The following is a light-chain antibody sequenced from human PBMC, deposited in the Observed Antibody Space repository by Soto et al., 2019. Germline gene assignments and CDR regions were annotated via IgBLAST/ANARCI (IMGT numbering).Light chain of an antibody. Sequence: QSALTQPASVSGSPGPSITISCTGTSIDVGSYNLVSWYQQHPGKAPKLMIYDGSKRPSGVSNRFSGSKSGNTASLTISGRQAEDEADYYGGSYAGSSVVFGGGTKLTFL. CDR2: DGS. CDR1: SIDVGSYNL. CDR3: GSYAGSSVV. J-gene: IGLJ2*01. V-gene: IGLV2-23*01.